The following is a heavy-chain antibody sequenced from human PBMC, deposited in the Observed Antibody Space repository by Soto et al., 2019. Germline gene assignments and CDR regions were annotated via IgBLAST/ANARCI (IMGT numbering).Heavy chain of an antibody. CDR1: GYSFTSHW. Sequence: PGESLRISCKTSGYSFTSHWIGWVRQTPGNGLELMGIIYPGDSDTRYSPSFQGQVTISADKSINTAYLQWTCLKASDTAMYYCARNDYNGNSVDYWGQGTLVTVSS. V-gene: IGHV5-51*01. CDR2: IYPGDSDT. D-gene: IGHD4-4*01. J-gene: IGHJ4*02. CDR3: ARNDYNGNSVDY.